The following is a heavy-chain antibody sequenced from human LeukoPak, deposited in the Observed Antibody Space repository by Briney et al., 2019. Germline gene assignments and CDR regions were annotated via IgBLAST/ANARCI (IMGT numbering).Heavy chain of an antibody. V-gene: IGHV3-21*01. J-gene: IGHJ3*02. CDR2: ISSSSTYI. Sequence: PGGSLRLSCAASGFTFDSFSINWVRQAPGKGLEWVASISSSSTYIYYGGSVKGRFTISRDNAKNSLYLQMNSLRAEDTAVYYCASDDYGGFDIWGQGTMVTVSS. D-gene: IGHD4-23*01. CDR1: GFTFDSFS. CDR3: ASDDYGGFDI.